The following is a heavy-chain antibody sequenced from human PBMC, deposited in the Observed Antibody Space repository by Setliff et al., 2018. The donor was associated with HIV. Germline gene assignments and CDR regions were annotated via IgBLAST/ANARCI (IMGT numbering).Heavy chain of an antibody. J-gene: IGHJ3*02. D-gene: IGHD2-2*01. Sequence: PGESLKISCKASGYSFTTYWIGWVRQMPGKGLEWMGSIYPGDSDTRYSPSSQGQVTISADKSIRTAYLQWSSLKASDTAMYYCARAAYKIVVVPSPGAVDIWGQGTMVTVSS. CDR3: ARAAYKIVVVPSPGAVDI. V-gene: IGHV5-51*01. CDR2: IYPGDSDT. CDR1: GYSFTTYW.